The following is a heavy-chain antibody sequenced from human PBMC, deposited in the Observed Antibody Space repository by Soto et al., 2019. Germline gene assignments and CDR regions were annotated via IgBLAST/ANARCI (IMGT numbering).Heavy chain of an antibody. CDR1: GDSVSSNSAA. Sequence: SQTLSLTCAISGDSVSSNSAAWNWIRQSPSRGLEWLGRTYYRSKWYNDYAVSVKSRITINPDTSKNQFSLQLNSVTPEDTAVYYCARETYGSGSHYYYYYYMDVWGKGTTVTVSS. J-gene: IGHJ6*03. V-gene: IGHV6-1*01. D-gene: IGHD3-10*01. CDR2: TYYRSKWYN. CDR3: ARETYGSGSHYYYYYYMDV.